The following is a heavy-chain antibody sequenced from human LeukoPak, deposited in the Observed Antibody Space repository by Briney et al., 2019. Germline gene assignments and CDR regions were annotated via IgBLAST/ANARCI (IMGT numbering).Heavy chain of an antibody. J-gene: IGHJ4*02. Sequence: SETLSLTCAVYGGSFSGYYWSWIRQPPGKGLEWIGEINHSGSTNYNPSLKSRVTISVDTSKNQFSLKLSSVTAADTAVYYCARGVVLWLGPGGGLDYWGQGTLVTVSS. CDR1: GGSFSGYY. CDR3: ARGVVLWLGPGGGLDY. D-gene: IGHD3-10*01. V-gene: IGHV4-34*01. CDR2: INHSGST.